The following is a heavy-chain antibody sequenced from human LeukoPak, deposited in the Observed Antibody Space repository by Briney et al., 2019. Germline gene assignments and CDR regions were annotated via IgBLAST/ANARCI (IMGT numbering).Heavy chain of an antibody. J-gene: IGHJ4*02. V-gene: IGHV4-39*07. D-gene: IGHD3-9*01. CDR2: INHSGST. CDR3: ARGALRYFDWLSYFDY. Sequence: PSETLSLTCTVSSGSISGSSYFWGWIRQPPGKGLEWIGEINHSGSTNYNPSLKSRVTISVDTSKNQFSLKLSSVTAADTAVYYCARGALRYFDWLSYFDYWGQGTLVTVSS. CDR1: SGSISGSSYF.